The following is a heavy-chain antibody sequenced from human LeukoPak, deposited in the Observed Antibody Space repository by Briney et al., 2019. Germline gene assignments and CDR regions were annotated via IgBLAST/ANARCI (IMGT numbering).Heavy chain of an antibody. V-gene: IGHV1-2*02. J-gene: IGHJ6*02. D-gene: IGHD2-15*01. CDR1: GYTFTGYY. Sequence: ASVKVSCKASGYTFTGYYMHWVRQAPGQGLEWMGWINPNSGGTNYAQKFQGRVTMTRDTSISTAYMELSRPRSDDTAVYYCARERIYCSGGSCYSPPYYYYYGMDVWGQGTTVTVSS. CDR2: INPNSGGT. CDR3: ARERIYCSGGSCYSPPYYYYYGMDV.